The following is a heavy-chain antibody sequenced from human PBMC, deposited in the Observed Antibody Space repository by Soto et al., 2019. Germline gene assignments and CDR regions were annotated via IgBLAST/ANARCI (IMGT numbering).Heavy chain of an antibody. J-gene: IGHJ6*02. CDR1: GASFRGYV. CDR3: AKEGPSGYPPYSYYYGMDV. CDR2: VTSSGVST. D-gene: IGHD3-3*01. V-gene: IGHV3-23*01. Sequence: PGGSLRLSGGVSGASFRGYVMNGVGRGPGKGLEGVSGVTSSGVSTWYADSVKGRFTVSRDNSKNTLYLEMTSLRVEYTAVSYCAKEGPSGYPPYSYYYGMDVWGQGTTVTVSS.